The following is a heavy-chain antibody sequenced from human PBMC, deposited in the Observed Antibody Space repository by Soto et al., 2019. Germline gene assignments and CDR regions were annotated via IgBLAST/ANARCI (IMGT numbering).Heavy chain of an antibody. V-gene: IGHV3-72*01. D-gene: IGHD2-15*01. CDR2: SLKKVNSDTT. Sequence: EVQLVESGGGLVQPGGSLRLSCAASGFTFCDHHIDWVRQTPGKGLEWVGRSLKKVNSDTTDYAASVKGRFTIARYDSDNLLYLQMNSLKTEDTAVYYCVRDSMRGGGLDNWGQGILVTVSS. J-gene: IGHJ4*02. CDR3: VRDSMRGGGLDN. CDR1: GFTFCDHH.